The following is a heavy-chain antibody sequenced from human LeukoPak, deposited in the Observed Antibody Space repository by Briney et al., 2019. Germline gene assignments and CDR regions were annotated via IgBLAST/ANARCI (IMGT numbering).Heavy chain of an antibody. D-gene: IGHD5-24*01. V-gene: IGHV3-66*01. Sequence: GGSLRLSCAASGFTVSSNYMSWVRQAPGKGLEWVSVIYSGGSTYYADSVKGRFTISRDNSKNTLYLQMNSLRAEDTAVYYCAKNKYKRWLHKPHAPREYYFDYWGQGTLVTVSS. CDR3: AKNKYKRWLHKPHAPREYYFDY. CDR2: IYSGGST. J-gene: IGHJ4*02. CDR1: GFTVSSNY.